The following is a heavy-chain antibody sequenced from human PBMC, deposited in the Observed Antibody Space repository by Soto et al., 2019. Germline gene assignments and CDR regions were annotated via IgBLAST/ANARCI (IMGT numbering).Heavy chain of an antibody. CDR2: IYPKEDRA. CDR3: ARDIYYDSDY. Sequence: QVQLVQSEAEVQKPGASVKVSCKTSGYIFKNYGISLVRQAPGQGLEWLGWIYPKEDRANIAQNFQGRVTLTTDTPTSTADIELRSLRFDYSAVYFCARDIYYDSDYWGQGTLVTVSS. CDR1: GYIFKNYG. V-gene: IGHV1-18*01. D-gene: IGHD3-22*01. J-gene: IGHJ4*02.